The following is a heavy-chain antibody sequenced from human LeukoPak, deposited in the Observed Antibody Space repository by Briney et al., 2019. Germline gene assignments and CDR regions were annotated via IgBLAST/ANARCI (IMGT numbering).Heavy chain of an antibody. J-gene: IGHJ4*02. CDR2: ISGSTGYT. V-gene: IGHV3-23*01. Sequence: GGSLRLSCGASGFTFRNSAMSWVRQPPGKGLRWVSGISGSTGYTYYADSVRGRFTISKDNSKNTLYLEMSNLRAEDTAVYYCARDVQFSGKYYFDYWGQGTLVTVSS. CDR1: GFTFRNSA. D-gene: IGHD1-14*01. CDR3: ARDVQFSGKYYFDY.